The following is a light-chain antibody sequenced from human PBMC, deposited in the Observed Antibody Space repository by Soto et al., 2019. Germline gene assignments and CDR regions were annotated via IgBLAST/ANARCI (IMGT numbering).Light chain of an antibody. CDR2: EVS. CDR3: TSYTRDTALV. Sequence: QSALTQPASGSGSPGQSITISCTGTSSDVGTYNYVSWYQHHPGKAPKLIIYEVSNRPSGVSNRFSGSKSGSTASLTISGLQAEDEADYHCTSYTRDTALVFGTGTKVTVL. CDR1: SSDVGTYNY. J-gene: IGLJ1*01. V-gene: IGLV2-14*01.